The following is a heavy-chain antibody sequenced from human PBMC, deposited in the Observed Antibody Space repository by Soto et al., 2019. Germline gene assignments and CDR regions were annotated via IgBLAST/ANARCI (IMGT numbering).Heavy chain of an antibody. J-gene: IGHJ4*02. V-gene: IGHV3-66*01. Sequence: GGSLRLSCAASGFTVSSNYMSWVRQAPGKGLEWVSVIYSGGSTYYADSVKGRFTISRDNSKNTLYLQMNSLRAEDTAVYYCARDKRLGDFWSLVGFDYWGQGTLVTVSS. CDR3: ARDKRLGDFWSLVGFDY. CDR1: GFTVSSNY. CDR2: IYSGGST. D-gene: IGHD3-16*01.